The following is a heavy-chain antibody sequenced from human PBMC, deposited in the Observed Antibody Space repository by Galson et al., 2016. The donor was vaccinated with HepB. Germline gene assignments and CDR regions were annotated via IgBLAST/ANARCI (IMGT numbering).Heavy chain of an antibody. CDR1: GFTFSNYE. CDR2: ISNSGSTI. V-gene: IGHV3-48*03. Sequence: SCAASGFTFSNYEMNWVRQAPGKGLEWISYISNSGSTIYYADSVKGRFTISRDILKNSLFLQMNSLRAEDTAVYFCARDERSGYIYPSYYYHGMDVWGQGTVVTVSS. CDR3: ARDERSGYIYPSYYYHGMDV. D-gene: IGHD5-24*01. J-gene: IGHJ6*02.